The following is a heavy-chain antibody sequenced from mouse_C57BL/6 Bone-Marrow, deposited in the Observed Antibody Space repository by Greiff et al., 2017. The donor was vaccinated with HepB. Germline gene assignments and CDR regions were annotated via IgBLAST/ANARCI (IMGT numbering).Heavy chain of an antibody. CDR2: LRSKSSNYAT. J-gene: IGHJ3*01. D-gene: IGHD2-1*01. Sequence: EVHLVESGGGLVQPKGSLKLSCAASGFTFNTYAMHWVRQAPGKGLEWVARLRSKSSNYATYYADSVKDRFTISRDDSQSMLYLQMNNLKTEDTAMYYCVRGDYGNPFAYWGQGTLVTISA. V-gene: IGHV10-3*01. CDR1: GFTFNTYA. CDR3: VRGDYGNPFAY.